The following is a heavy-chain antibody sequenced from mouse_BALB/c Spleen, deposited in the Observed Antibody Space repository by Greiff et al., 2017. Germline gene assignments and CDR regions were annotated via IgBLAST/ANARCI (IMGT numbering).Heavy chain of an antibody. V-gene: IGHV1-39*01. J-gene: IGHJ2*01. Sequence: VQLQQTGPELVKPGASVKISCKASGYSFTDYIMLWVKQSHGKSLEWIGNINPYYGSTSYNLKFKGKATLTVDKSSSTAYMQLNSLTSEDSAVYYCARGSSLDYWGQGTTLTVSS. CDR2: INPYYGST. D-gene: IGHD1-1*01. CDR3: ARGSSLDY. CDR1: GYSFTDYI.